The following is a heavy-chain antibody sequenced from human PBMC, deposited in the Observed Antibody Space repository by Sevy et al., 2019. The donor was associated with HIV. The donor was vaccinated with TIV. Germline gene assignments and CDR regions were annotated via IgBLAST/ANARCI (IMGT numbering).Heavy chain of an antibody. CDR3: ARSPTLSGGDY. D-gene: IGHD2-15*01. Sequence: SETLSLTCAVSGGSISSSNWWSWVRQPPGKGLEWIGEIYHSGSTNYNPSLKSRVTISEDKSKNQFSLKLSSVTAADTAVYYCARSPTLSGGDYWGQGTLVTVSS. CDR2: IYHSGST. CDR1: GGSISSSNW. V-gene: IGHV4-4*02. J-gene: IGHJ4*02.